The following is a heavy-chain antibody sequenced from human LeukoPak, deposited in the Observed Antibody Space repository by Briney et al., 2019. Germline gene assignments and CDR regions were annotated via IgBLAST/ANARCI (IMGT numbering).Heavy chain of an antibody. D-gene: IGHD6-19*01. CDR2: IKEDGSEK. CDR1: GFTFSSYW. CDR3: ARHHGQWLEDFDY. J-gene: IGHJ4*02. V-gene: IGHV3-7*01. Sequence: GWSLRLSCAASGFTFSSYWMTWVRQAPGKGLEWVANIKEDGSEKYYVDSVKGRFTISRDNAKNSLYLQMNSLRAEDTALYYCARHHGQWLEDFDYWGQGTLVTVSS.